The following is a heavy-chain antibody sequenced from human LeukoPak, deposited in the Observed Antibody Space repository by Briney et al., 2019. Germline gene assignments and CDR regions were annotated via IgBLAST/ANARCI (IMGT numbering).Heavy chain of an antibody. V-gene: IGHV4-39*07. CDR3: ARGRGWEPRAHFDY. CDR1: GGSISSSSYY. D-gene: IGHD1-26*01. Sequence: SETLSLTCTVSGGSISSSSYYWGWIRQPPGKGLEWIGSIYYSGSTYYNPSLKSRVTISVDTSKNQFSLKLSSVTAADTAVYYCARGRGWEPRAHFDYWGQGTLVTVSS. CDR2: IYYSGST. J-gene: IGHJ4*02.